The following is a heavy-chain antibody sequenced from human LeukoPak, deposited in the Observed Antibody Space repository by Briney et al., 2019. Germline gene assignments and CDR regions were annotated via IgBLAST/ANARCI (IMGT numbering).Heavy chain of an antibody. V-gene: IGHV1-2*02. J-gene: IGHJ6*02. Sequence: ASVKVSCKASGYTFTGYYMHWVRQAPGQGLEWMGWINPNSGGTNYAQEFQGRVTMTRDTSISTAYMELSRLRSDDTAVYYCARGGGSSGLQTTGYYYYGMDVWGQGTTVTVSS. D-gene: IGHD3-22*01. CDR2: INPNSGGT. CDR1: GYTFTGYY. CDR3: ARGGGSSGLQTTGYYYYGMDV.